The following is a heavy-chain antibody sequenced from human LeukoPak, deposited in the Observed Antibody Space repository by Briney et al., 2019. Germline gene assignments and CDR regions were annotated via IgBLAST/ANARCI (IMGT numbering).Heavy chain of an antibody. CDR3: ARVSDCSSTTCLFDY. CDR1: GDSICSDDYY. CDR2: IYYSGST. V-gene: IGHV4-30-4*01. D-gene: IGHD2-2*01. Sequence: SQTLSLTCTVSGDSICSDDYYWSWIRQPPGKGLEWIGYIYYSGSTYYNPSLKSRVTISVDTSKNQFSLKLSSVTAADTAVYYCARVSDCSSTTCLFDYWGQGTLVTVSS. J-gene: IGHJ4*02.